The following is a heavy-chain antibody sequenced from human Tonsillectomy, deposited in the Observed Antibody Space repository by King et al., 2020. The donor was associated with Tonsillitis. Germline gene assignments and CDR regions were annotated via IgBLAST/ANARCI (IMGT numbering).Heavy chain of an antibody. Sequence: EVQLVESGGGLIQPGGSLRLSCAASGFSVASNYMGWVRHTPGKGLEWVSILDNEDDPYYADSAKGRFTISRDNARNTLFLQMNSLRPEDTAIYYCAAYEIFGVHPGYWGQGTLVTVSP. CDR3: AAYEIFGVHPGY. CDR1: GFSVASNY. D-gene: IGHD3-3*01. V-gene: IGHV3-53*01. CDR2: LDNEDDP. J-gene: IGHJ4*02.